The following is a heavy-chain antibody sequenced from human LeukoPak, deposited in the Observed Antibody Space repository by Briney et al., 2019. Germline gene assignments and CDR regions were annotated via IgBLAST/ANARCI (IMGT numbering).Heavy chain of an antibody. CDR1: VDTFTDFY. CDR2: INPNRGGT. V-gene: IGHV1-2*02. J-gene: IGHJ4*02. Sequence: ASVTVSCKASVDTFTDFYMHWVRQAPGQGLEWMGWINPNRGGTNYAQKFQGRVTMTRDTSISTAYMELSRLRSDDTAVYSCARGSVDRGIVGATYPPYFDYWGQGTLVTVSS. D-gene: IGHD1-26*01. CDR3: ARGSVDRGIVGATYPPYFDY.